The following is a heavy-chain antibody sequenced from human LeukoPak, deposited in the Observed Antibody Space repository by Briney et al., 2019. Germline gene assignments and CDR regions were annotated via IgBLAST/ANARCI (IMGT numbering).Heavy chain of an antibody. Sequence: GGSLRLSCAASGFTFSSYSMNWVRQAPGKGLEWVSSISSSSSYIYYADSVKGRFTISRDNAKNSLYLQMNSLRAEDTAVYYCARKGVAAAGAFDYWGQGTLVTVSS. CDR1: GFTFSSYS. J-gene: IGHJ4*02. D-gene: IGHD6-13*01. CDR2: ISSSSSYI. V-gene: IGHV3-21*04. CDR3: ARKGVAAAGAFDY.